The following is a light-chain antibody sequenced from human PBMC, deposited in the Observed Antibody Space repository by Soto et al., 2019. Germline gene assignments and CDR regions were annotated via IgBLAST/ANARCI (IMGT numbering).Light chain of an antibody. J-gene: IGKJ5*01. Sequence: EIMVKQSPATLSVSPGERATLSCRASQSVSSNLAWYQQKPGQAPRLLINGASNRATGIPARFSGSGSGTDFTLTISSLEPEDFAVYYCQQRSNWPITFGQGTRLEIK. CDR1: QSVSSN. CDR3: QQRSNWPIT. CDR2: GAS. V-gene: IGKV3-11*01.